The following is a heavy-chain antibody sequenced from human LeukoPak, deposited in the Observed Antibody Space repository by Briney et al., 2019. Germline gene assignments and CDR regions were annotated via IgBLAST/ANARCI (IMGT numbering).Heavy chain of an antibody. CDR3: ARLKCTNGVCYNYYYGMDV. CDR2: IYYSGST. V-gene: IGHV4-39*01. D-gene: IGHD2-8*01. J-gene: IGHJ6*02. Sequence: SETLSLTCTVSGGSISSSSYYWGWIRQPPGKGLEWIGSIYYSGSTYYNPSLKSRVTISVDTSRNQFSLKLSSVTAADTAVYYCARLKCTNGVCYNYYYGMDVWGQGTTVTVSS. CDR1: GGSISSSSYY.